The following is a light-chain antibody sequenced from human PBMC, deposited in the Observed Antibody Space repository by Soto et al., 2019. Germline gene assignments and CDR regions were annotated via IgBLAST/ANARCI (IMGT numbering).Light chain of an antibody. J-gene: IGKJ2*01. CDR1: QGISSE. CDR2: GAS. Sequence: EIVMTQSPATLSLSPGERAALSCRASQGISSELAWYQQKPGQPPRLLIYGASTRATGVPARFTGSRSGSDFTLTISGLQSEDFAVYYCQQGHNWPLTFGQGTRLEI. V-gene: IGKV3-15*01. CDR3: QQGHNWPLT.